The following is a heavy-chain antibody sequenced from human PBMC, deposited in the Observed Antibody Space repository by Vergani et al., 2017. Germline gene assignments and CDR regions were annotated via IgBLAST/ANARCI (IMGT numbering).Heavy chain of an antibody. CDR3: AKAGSVTSGSLQYNFYMDV. V-gene: IGHV3-30*18. J-gene: IGHJ6*03. CDR2: ISNDGSKK. D-gene: IGHD3-10*01. CDR1: GFSFSSHA. Sequence: QVQLAESGGGRVQPGRSLRLSCAVSGFSFSSHALHWVRQAPGKGLEWVAVISNDGSKKYYADSVKGRFTISRDNSKNTLDLQMNSLRTQDTAVYYCAKAGSVTSGSLQYNFYMDVWGKGTTVTVS.